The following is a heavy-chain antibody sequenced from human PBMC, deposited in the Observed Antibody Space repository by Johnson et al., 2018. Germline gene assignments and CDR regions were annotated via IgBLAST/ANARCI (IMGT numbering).Heavy chain of an antibody. V-gene: IGHV4-59*01. CDR1: GDSLRDYY. D-gene: IGHD3-3*01. CDR2: VHYSGTT. Sequence: QVQLQESGPGLVKPSETLSLTCTVSGDSLRDYYWAWIRQPPGKGLEWIGYVHYSGTTHYHPSLKSRLTISVDTSENKGTLRLNSVTAEDTAISYCARDTRNWYFDLWGRGTPVPVSS. CDR3: ARDTRNWYFDL. J-gene: IGHJ2*01.